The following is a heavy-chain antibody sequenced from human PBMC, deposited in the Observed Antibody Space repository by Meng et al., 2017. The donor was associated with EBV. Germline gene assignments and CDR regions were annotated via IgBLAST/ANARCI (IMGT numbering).Heavy chain of an antibody. D-gene: IGHD5-12*01. CDR3: ARVVATIFTNWFDP. V-gene: IGHV4-39*07. Sequence: QLQLQESVPGLVKPSETLSLTCTVSGGSISSSSYYWGWIRQPPGKGLEWIGSIYYSGSTYYNPSLKSRVTISVDTSKNQFSLKLSSVTAADTAVYYCARVVATIFTNWFDPWGQGTLVTVSS. CDR2: IYYSGST. CDR1: GGSISSSSYY. J-gene: IGHJ5*02.